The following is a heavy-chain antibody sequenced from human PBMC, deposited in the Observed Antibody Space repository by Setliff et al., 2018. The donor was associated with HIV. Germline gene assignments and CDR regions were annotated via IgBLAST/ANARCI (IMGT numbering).Heavy chain of an antibody. CDR2: ISGSAGST. D-gene: IGHD3-22*01. V-gene: IGHV3-23*01. CDR1: GFTFSSYA. Sequence: PGGSLRLSCAASGFTFSSYAMSWVRQAPGKGLDWVSAISGSAGSTYYADSVKGRFTISRDNSKSTLYLQMNSLRAEDTAVYYCAKAARDYYDSSGYYIGIDYWGRGTLVTV. J-gene: IGHJ4*02. CDR3: AKAARDYYDSSGYYIGIDY.